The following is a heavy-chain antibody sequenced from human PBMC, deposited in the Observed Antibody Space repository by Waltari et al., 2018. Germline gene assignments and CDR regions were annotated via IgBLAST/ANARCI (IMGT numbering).Heavy chain of an antibody. CDR1: GYSFTSYW. D-gene: IGHD3-10*01. J-gene: IGHJ5*02. CDR2: IYPGDSDT. V-gene: IGHV5-51*03. Sequence: EVQLVQSGAEVKKPGESLKISCKGSGYSFTSYWIGWVRQMPGKGLEWMGIIYPGDSDTRYSPSFQGQVTISADKSISTAYLQWSSLKASDTAMYYCARLGPMVQGVIIDVDWFDPWGQGTLVTVSS. CDR3: ARLGPMVQGVIIDVDWFDP.